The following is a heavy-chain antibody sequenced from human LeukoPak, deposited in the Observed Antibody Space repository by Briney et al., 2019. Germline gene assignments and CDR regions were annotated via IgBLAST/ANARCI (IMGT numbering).Heavy chain of an antibody. CDR1: GFTFSSYE. J-gene: IGHJ3*02. CDR2: ISSSGSTI. Sequence: PGGSLRLSCAASGFTFSSYEMNWVRQAPGKGLEWVSYISSSGSTIYYAASVKGRFTISRDNAKNSLYLQMNSLRAEDTAVYYCARDNLYSWNDEDAFDIWGQGTMVTVSS. D-gene: IGHD1-1*01. CDR3: ARDNLYSWNDEDAFDI. V-gene: IGHV3-48*03.